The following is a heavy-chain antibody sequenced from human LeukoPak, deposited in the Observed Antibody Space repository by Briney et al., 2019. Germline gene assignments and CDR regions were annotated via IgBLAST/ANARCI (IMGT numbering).Heavy chain of an antibody. CDR3: AGDDYDSGDLNAFDI. D-gene: IGHD3-22*01. CDR1: GFTFSSYE. J-gene: IGHJ3*02. CDR2: ISSSGSTI. V-gene: IGHV3-48*03. Sequence: GGSLRLSCAASGFTFSSYEMNWVRQAPGKGLEWVSYISSSGSTIYYTDSVKGRFTISRDNAKNSLYLQMNSLRAEDTAVYYCAGDDYDSGDLNAFDIWGQGTMVTVSS.